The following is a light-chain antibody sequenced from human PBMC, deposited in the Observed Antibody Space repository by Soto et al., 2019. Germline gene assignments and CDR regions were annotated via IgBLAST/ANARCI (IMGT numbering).Light chain of an antibody. CDR1: QDIKNY. CDR2: AAS. Sequence: DIQMTQSPSSLSASVGDTVTITCRASQDIKNYLAWFQQKPGQAPKSLIFAASSLQSGAPSKFIGSGSATDFPLTISSLQAEDVATYFCQQCHSSPLSFGGGTKVEIK. CDR3: QQCHSSPLS. V-gene: IGKV1-16*02. J-gene: IGKJ4*01.